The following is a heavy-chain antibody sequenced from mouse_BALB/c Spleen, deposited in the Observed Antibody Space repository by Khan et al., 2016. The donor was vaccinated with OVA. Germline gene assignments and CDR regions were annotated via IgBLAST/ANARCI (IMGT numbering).Heavy chain of an antibody. J-gene: IGHJ4*01. Sequence: QVQLKQSGPGLVQPSQSLSITCTVSGFSLTSYGVHWVRQSPGKGLEWLGVIWSCGSTDYNAAFISRLSISKDNSKSQVFFKMNSLQANDTAIYYCARNPLTVYAMDYWGQGTSVTVSS. CDR1: GFSLTSYG. V-gene: IGHV2-2*02. CDR3: ARNPLTVYAMDY. D-gene: IGHD4-1*01. CDR2: IWSCGST.